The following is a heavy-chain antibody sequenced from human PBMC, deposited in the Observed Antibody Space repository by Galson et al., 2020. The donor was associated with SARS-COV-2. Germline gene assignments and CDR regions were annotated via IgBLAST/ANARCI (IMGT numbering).Heavy chain of an antibody. CDR2: ISSSYI. D-gene: IGHD2-2*02. Sequence: NSGGSLRLSCAASGFTFSSYSMNWVRQAPGKGLEWVSSISSSYIYYADSVKGRFTISRDNAKNSLYLQMNSLRAEDTAVYYCAREGCSSTSCYTGFYYYYYMDVWGKGTTVTVSS. J-gene: IGHJ6*03. CDR3: AREGCSSTSCYTGFYYYYYMDV. CDR1: GFTFSSYS. V-gene: IGHV3-21*01.